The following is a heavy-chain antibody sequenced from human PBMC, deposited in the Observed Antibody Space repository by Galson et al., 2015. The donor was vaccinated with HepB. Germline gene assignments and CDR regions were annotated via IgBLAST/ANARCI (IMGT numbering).Heavy chain of an antibody. CDR3: ARGVFLWRDAEYFQH. V-gene: IGHV1-3*04. J-gene: IGHJ1*01. Sequence: SVKVSCKASGYTLSSYAMHWVRQAPGQRLEWMGWINTVNGDTEYSQKFQGRVTISRDTSTSTVYMELSSLRFEDTAVYYCARGVFLWRDAEYFQHWGQGTLVTVSS. CDR2: INTVNGDT. CDR1: GYTLSSYA.